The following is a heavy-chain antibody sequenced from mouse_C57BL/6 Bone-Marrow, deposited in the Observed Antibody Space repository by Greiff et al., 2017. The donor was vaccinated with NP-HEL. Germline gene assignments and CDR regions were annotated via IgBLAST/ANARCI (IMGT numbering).Heavy chain of an antibody. J-gene: IGHJ2*01. CDR3: ARDSGYAFDY. Sequence: QVQLQQPGTELVKPGASVTLSCKASGYTFTSYWMHWLKQRPGHGLEWIGNINPNNGGTNYNEKFKTKATLTVDKSSSTAYMQLSSLTSEDSAVYYCARDSGYAFDYWGQGTTLTVSS. D-gene: IGHD3-2*02. V-gene: IGHV1-53*01. CDR2: INPNNGGT. CDR1: GYTFTSYW.